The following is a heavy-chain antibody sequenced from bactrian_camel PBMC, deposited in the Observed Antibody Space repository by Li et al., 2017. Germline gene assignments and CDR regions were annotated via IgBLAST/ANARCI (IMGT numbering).Heavy chain of an antibody. D-gene: IGHD2*01. CDR1: FGMYGQYD. CDR3: ALTSAGGSRYGVPVWYNY. CDR2: IDSGDRT. J-gene: IGHJ4*01. Sequence: HVQLVESGGGSVQAGGSVRLSCAASFGMYGQYDLTWFRKAPGKEREFVSSIDSGDRTVYADSVKDGFTISRDNAKNTVYMQMNSLKSEDTALYYCALTSAGGSRYGVPVWYNYWGQGTQVTVS. V-gene: IGHV3S53*01.